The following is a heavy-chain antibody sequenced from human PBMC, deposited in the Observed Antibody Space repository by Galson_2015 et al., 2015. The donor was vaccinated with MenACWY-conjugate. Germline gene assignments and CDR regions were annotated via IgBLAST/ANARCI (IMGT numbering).Heavy chain of an antibody. CDR3: AKDYGFGTAMVGGAFDI. D-gene: IGHD5-18*01. CDR2: ISYDGSNK. V-gene: IGHV3-30*18. Sequence: SLRLSCAASGFTFSSYGMHWVRQAPGKGLEWVAVISYDGSNKYYADSVKGRFTISRDNSKNTLYLQMNSLRAEDTAVYYCAKDYGFGTAMVGGAFDIWGQGTMVTVSS. J-gene: IGHJ3*02. CDR1: GFTFSSYG.